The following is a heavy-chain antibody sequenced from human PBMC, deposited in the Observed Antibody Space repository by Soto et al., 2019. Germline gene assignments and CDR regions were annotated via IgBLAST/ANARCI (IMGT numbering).Heavy chain of an antibody. Sequence: TSETLSLTCTVSGGSISSYYWSWIRQPPGKGLEWIGQINYSGSTNYNPSLKSRVTISLDTSNSQFSLELSSVTAADTAVYYCARGLISDSPYSGGWYYFAYWGQGTLVTVSS. CDR3: ARGLISDSPYSGGWYYFAY. CDR2: INYSGST. V-gene: IGHV4-59*12. D-gene: IGHD2-15*01. CDR1: GGSISSYY. J-gene: IGHJ4*02.